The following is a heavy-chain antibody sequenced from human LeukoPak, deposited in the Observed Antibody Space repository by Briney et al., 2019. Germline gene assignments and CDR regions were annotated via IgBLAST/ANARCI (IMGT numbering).Heavy chain of an antibody. J-gene: IGHJ6*02. D-gene: IGHD3-10*01. CDR1: GFTVSNNY. CDR2: IWYDGSKK. Sequence: GGSLRLSCAASGFTVSNNYMSWVRQAPGKGLEWVAVIWYDGSKKYYADSVKGRFTISRANSNNTLYLQVNSLRAEDTAVYYCARANYGSGSNSYYGLDVWGQGTTVTVSS. V-gene: IGHV3-33*08. CDR3: ARANYGSGSNSYYGLDV.